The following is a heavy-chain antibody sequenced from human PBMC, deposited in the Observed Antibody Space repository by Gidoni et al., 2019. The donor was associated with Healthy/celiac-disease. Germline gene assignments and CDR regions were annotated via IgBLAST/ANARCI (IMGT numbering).Heavy chain of an antibody. Sequence: QVQLVQSGAEVKKPGASVTVSCMASGYTFTSYYMHWVRQAPGQGLEWMGLINPSGGSTSYAQKFQGRVTMTRDTSTSTVYMELSSLRSEDTAVYYCARDLIAVAPLDYWGQGTLVTVSS. CDR2: INPSGGST. CDR3: ARDLIAVAPLDY. J-gene: IGHJ4*02. V-gene: IGHV1-46*01. D-gene: IGHD6-19*01. CDR1: GYTFTSYY.